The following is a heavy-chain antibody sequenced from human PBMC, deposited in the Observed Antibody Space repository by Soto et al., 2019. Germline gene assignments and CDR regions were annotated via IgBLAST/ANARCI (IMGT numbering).Heavy chain of an antibody. CDR2: ITGNGGRT. V-gene: IGHV3-23*01. CDR3: ARDRSSGYYYYGMDV. J-gene: IGHJ6*02. Sequence: TGGSLRLSCAASGFTFSSYAMSWVRQAPGKGLEWVSTITGNGGRTYYTDSVKGRFTISRDNSKNTLYLQMNSLRAEDTAVYYCARDRSSGYYYYGMDVWGQGTTVTVSS. CDR1: GFTFSSYA.